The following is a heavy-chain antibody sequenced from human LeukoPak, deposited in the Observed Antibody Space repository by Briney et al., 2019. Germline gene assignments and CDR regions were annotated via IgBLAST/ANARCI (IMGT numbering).Heavy chain of an antibody. V-gene: IGHV3-23*01. CDR3: AKDVYSSSWSSFDY. D-gene: IGHD6-13*01. Sequence: TGGSLRLSCAASGFTFSSYAMSWVRQAPGKGLEWVSAISGNGGSTYYADSVKGRITISRDNSKNTLYLQMNSLRAEDTAVYYCAKDVYSSSWSSFDYWGQGTLVTVSS. CDR1: GFTFSSYA. J-gene: IGHJ4*02. CDR2: ISGNGGST.